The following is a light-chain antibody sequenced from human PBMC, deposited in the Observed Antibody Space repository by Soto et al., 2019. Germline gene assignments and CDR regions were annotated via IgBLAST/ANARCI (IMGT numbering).Light chain of an antibody. CDR2: GAS. V-gene: IGKV3-15*01. Sequence: EMVVTQSPATLSVSPGERATLSCRASQDVSSNLAWYQQKPGQAPSLLSYGASTRATGTPARFSGSGSGTAFTLTISSLQSEDYAVYFCQQYIRWPLTFGGGTKVEI. J-gene: IGKJ4*01. CDR3: QQYIRWPLT. CDR1: QDVSSN.